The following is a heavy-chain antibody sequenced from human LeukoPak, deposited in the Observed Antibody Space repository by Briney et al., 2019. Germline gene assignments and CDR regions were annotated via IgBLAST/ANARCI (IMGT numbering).Heavy chain of an antibody. V-gene: IGHV3-66*01. J-gene: IGHJ4*02. Sequence: PGGSLRLSCAASGFTFSSYAMSWVRQAPGKGLEWVSVIYSGGSTYYADSVKGRFTISRDNSKNTLYLQMNSLRAEDTAVYYCARALVTMVRGVIIKGGGIDYWGQGTLVTVSS. CDR3: ARALVTMVRGVIIKGGGIDY. D-gene: IGHD3-10*01. CDR2: IYSGGST. CDR1: GFTFSSYA.